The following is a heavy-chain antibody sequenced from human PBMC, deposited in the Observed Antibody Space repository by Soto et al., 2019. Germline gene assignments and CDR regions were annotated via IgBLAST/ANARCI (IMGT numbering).Heavy chain of an antibody. Sequence: ASVKVCCKASGFPFTTYGFSWVRRAPGQGLEWMGWISAYNGNRNYAQKFQGRVTMTTDTSTSTVYMELRSLTSDDTAVYYCAKDPPITGSLRGTPLMDVWGQGTTVTVSS. D-gene: IGHD1-20*01. CDR3: AKDPPITGSLRGTPLMDV. J-gene: IGHJ6*02. CDR2: ISAYNGNR. CDR1: GFPFTTYG. V-gene: IGHV1-18*04.